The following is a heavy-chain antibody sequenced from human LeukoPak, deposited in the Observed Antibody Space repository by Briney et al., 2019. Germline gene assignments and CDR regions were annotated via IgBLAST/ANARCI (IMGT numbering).Heavy chain of an antibody. Sequence: GGSLRLSCAASGFTFSSYGMHWVRQAPGKGLEWVAVISYDGSNKYYADSVKGRFTISRDNSKNTLYLQMNSLRAEDTAVYYCAKGTGYSYEEAEYFQHWGQGTLVTVSS. CDR2: ISYDGSNK. D-gene: IGHD5-18*01. J-gene: IGHJ1*01. CDR3: AKGTGYSYEEAEYFQH. CDR1: GFTFSSYG. V-gene: IGHV3-30*18.